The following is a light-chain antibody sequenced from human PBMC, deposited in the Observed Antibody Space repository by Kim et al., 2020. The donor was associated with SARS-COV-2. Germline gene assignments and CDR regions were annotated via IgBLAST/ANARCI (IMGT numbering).Light chain of an antibody. J-gene: IGKJ1*01. V-gene: IGKV1-6*01. CDR2: AAS. CDR3: LQDSRYPRT. Sequence: APTEETVTLSCGGSEGIRNELGWYQKKTGKAPKVLSYAASTFQSGVSSRFSGSGSGTDFTLTISSLQPEDFATYYCLQDSRYPRTFGQGTKVDIK. CDR1: EGIRNE.